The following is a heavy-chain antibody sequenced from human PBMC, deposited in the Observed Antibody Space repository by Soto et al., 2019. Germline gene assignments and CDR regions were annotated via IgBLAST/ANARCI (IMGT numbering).Heavy chain of an antibody. V-gene: IGHV4-30-4*01. CDR1: GGSISSGDYY. Sequence: QVQLQESGPGLVKPSQTLSLTCTVSGGSISSGDYYWSWIRQPPGKGLEWIGYIYYSGSTYYNPSLKRRVTISVDTSKNQVSLKLSSVTAADTAVYYCARDGDYGDYTDYFDYWGQGTLVTVSS. CDR2: IYYSGST. J-gene: IGHJ4*02. D-gene: IGHD4-17*01. CDR3: ARDGDYGDYTDYFDY.